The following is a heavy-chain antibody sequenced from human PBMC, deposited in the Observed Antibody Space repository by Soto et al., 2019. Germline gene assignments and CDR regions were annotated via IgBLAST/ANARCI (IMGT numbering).Heavy chain of an antibody. J-gene: IGHJ4*02. CDR2: IYYSGST. CDR1: GGSISSYY. Sequence: SETLSLTCTVSGGSISSYYWSWIRQPPGKGLEGVGYIYYSGSTNYNPSLKSRVTISVDTSKNQFSLKLSSVTAADTAVYYCARVQATIFGVVIPYYFDYWGQGTLVTVSS. CDR3: ARVQATIFGVVIPYYFDY. V-gene: IGHV4-59*01. D-gene: IGHD3-3*01.